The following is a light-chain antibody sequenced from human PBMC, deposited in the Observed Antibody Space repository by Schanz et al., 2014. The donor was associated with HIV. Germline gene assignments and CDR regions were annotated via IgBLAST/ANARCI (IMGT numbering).Light chain of an antibody. CDR3: RSYAGSTILWL. V-gene: IGLV2-8*01. J-gene: IGLJ3*02. Sequence: QSALTQPPSASGSPGQSVTISCTGTSSDVGDYNYVSWYQQHPGKAPKLMIYEVTKRPSGVPDRFSGSKSGNTASLTVSGFQAEDEADYYCRSYAGSTILWLFGGGTKLTVL. CDR1: SSDVGDYNY. CDR2: EVT.